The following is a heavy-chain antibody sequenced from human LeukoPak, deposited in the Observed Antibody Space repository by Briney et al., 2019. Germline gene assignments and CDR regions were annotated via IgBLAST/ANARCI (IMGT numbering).Heavy chain of an antibody. CDR2: IKLDGSEK. CDR3: ARDFFWSGYGAFDY. CDR1: GFTFSSYW. J-gene: IGHJ4*02. Sequence: PGGSLRLSCAASGFTFSSYWVSWVRQAPGKGLEGVAGIKLDGSEKYYVDSVKGRFTISRDNAKNSLFLQMNSLRADDTALYYCARDFFWSGYGAFDYWGQGTLVTVSS. D-gene: IGHD3-3*01. V-gene: IGHV3-7*01.